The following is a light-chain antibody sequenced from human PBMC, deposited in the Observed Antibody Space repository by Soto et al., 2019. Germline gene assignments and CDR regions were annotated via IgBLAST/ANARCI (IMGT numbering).Light chain of an antibody. Sequence: EILLTQSPATLSVSPGERATLSCRASQSVSSDLAWYQQKPGQAPRVLIYSASTRATGIPARFSGSGSGTEFTLTISSLQSEDFAVYYCQHYKNWPLWTFGQGTRVEIK. J-gene: IGKJ1*01. CDR1: QSVSSD. V-gene: IGKV3-15*01. CDR2: SAS. CDR3: QHYKNWPLWT.